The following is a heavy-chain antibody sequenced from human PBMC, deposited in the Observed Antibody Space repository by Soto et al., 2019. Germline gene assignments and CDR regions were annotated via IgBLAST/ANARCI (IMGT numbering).Heavy chain of an antibody. Sequence: EVHLVESGGGLVQPGGSLRLSCAGSGFSFNKYWMTWVRQSPGKGLEWVASITEDESEKHYADSVKGRFAISRDNAKHSLYLQMNSLRAEYTALYYCARTVSGNSPLWGPGTLVTVSS. CDR3: ARTVSGNSPL. CDR2: ITEDESEK. D-gene: IGHD1-1*01. J-gene: IGHJ4*02. V-gene: IGHV3-7*01. CDR1: GFSFNKYW.